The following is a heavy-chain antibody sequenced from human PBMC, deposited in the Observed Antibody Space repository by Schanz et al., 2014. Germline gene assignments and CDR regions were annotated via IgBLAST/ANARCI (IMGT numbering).Heavy chain of an antibody. CDR1: GVTFSGYA. D-gene: IGHD3-10*01. J-gene: IGHJ4*02. V-gene: IGHV3-21*04. CDR3: AKDGIMVQGVIWERYFDS. Sequence: VQLLQSGGALVQPGGSLRLSCVASGVTFSGYAMSWVRQAPGKGLEWVSSISSTSSYIFYADSVKGRFTISRDNAKNSLYLQMNSLRAEDTALYYCAKDGIMVQGVIWERYFDSWGQGTLVTVSS. CDR2: ISSTSSYI.